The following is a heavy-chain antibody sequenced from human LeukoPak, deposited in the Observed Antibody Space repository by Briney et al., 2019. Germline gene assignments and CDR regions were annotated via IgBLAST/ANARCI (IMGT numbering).Heavy chain of an antibody. CDR2: IGGNSGST. Sequence: GGSLRLSCAASGFTFSSYEMNWVRQAPGKGLEWVSGIGGNSGSTDYADSVKGRFTISRDNSKNTLYLQMNSLRAEDTAVYYCAKGWGDYWGQGTQVTVSS. CDR3: AKGWGDY. J-gene: IGHJ4*02. CDR1: GFTFSSYE. D-gene: IGHD7-27*01. V-gene: IGHV3-23*01.